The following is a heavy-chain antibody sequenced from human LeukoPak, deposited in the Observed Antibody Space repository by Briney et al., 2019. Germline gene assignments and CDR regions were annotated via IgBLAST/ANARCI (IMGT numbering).Heavy chain of an antibody. Sequence: GGSLRLSCAASGFTFSSYEMNWVRQAPGKGLEWVSYISSSASTIYYADSVKGRFTISRDNAKNSLYLQMNSLRAEDTAVYYCARQDIGFDYWGQGTLVTVSS. D-gene: IGHD2-15*01. J-gene: IGHJ4*02. CDR3: ARQDIGFDY. V-gene: IGHV3-48*03. CDR1: GFTFSSYE. CDR2: ISSSASTI.